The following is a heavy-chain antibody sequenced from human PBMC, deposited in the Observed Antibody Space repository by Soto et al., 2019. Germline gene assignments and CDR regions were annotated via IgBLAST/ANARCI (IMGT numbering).Heavy chain of an antibody. CDR2: INPNSGGT. Sequence: ASVKVSCKSSGYTFTGYYMHWVRQAPGQGLEWMGWINPNSGGTNYAQKFQGRVTMTRDTSISTAYMELSRLRSDDTAVYYCARDIGYSYSYEFWFDPWGQGPLVTVS. CDR3: ARDIGYSYSYEFWFDP. CDR1: GYTFTGYY. V-gene: IGHV1-2*02. D-gene: IGHD5-18*01. J-gene: IGHJ5*02.